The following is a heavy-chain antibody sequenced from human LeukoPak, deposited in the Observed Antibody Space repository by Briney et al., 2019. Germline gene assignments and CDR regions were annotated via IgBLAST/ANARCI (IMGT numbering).Heavy chain of an antibody. CDR3: ASLGATTLSYYGMDV. V-gene: IGHV1-2*02. Sequence: GASVKLSCKASGYTFTDYYIHWVRQAPGHGLQWMGWVHPNDGATNYAQNFQGRVTLTRDPSITTLYMELTMLRSDDTAVIYCASLGATTLSYYGMDVWGQGTTVTVSS. D-gene: IGHD1-26*01. CDR2: VHPNDGAT. CDR1: GYTFTDYY. J-gene: IGHJ6*02.